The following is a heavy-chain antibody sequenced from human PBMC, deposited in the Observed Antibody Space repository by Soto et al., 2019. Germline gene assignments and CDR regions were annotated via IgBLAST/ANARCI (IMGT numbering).Heavy chain of an antibody. D-gene: IGHD6-19*01. V-gene: IGHV4-59*01. J-gene: IGHJ4*02. Sequence: SETLSLTCTVSGVSISSSYWSWLRQTPGKGLEWIGYIYYTGTTKYNPSLKSRVTISVDTSKNQFSLKLSSVTAEDTAVYYCARDRIAVAGTLDYWGQGTLVTVSS. CDR1: GVSISSSY. CDR3: ARDRIAVAGTLDY. CDR2: IYYTGTT.